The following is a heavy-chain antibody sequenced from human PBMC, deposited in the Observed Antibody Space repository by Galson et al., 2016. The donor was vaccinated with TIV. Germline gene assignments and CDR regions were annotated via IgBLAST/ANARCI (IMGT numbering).Heavy chain of an antibody. Sequence: SVKVSCKASGYTFTSYYMHWVRQAPGQGLEWMGIINPSGGSTSYAQEFQGRVTMTRDTSTSTVYMELSSLRAEDTAVYYCARVLEVAGTDYWGQGNLVTVSS. CDR3: ARVLEVAGTDY. D-gene: IGHD6-19*01. CDR1: GYTFTSYY. V-gene: IGHV1-46*01. CDR2: INPSGGST. J-gene: IGHJ4*02.